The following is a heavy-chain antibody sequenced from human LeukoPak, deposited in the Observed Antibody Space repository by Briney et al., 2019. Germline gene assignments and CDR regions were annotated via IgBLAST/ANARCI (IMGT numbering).Heavy chain of an antibody. J-gene: IGHJ5*02. CDR1: GGSISSSSYY. V-gene: IGHV4-39*01. D-gene: IGHD6-6*01. CDR2: IYYSGST. Sequence: PSETLSLTCTVSGGSISSSSYYWGWIRQPPGKGLEWIGSIYYSGSTYYNPSLKSRVTISVDTSKNQFSLKLSSVTAADTAVYYCARRYSSSSLRWFDPWGQGTLVTVPS. CDR3: ARRYSSSSLRWFDP.